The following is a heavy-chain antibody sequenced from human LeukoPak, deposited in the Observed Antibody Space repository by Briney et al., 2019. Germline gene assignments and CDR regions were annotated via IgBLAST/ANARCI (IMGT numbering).Heavy chain of an antibody. CDR1: GGSISSYY. D-gene: IGHD2-2*01. J-gene: IGHJ5*02. Sequence: SETLSLTCTVSGGSISSYYWSWIRQPPGKGLEWIGCISYSGSTNYNPSLKSRVTISLDTSKNHLSLKLNSVTAADTAVYYCARHAEGKPYVVVPAVIDGWGQGTLVTVSS. CDR2: ISYSGST. CDR3: ARHAEGKPYVVVPAVIDG. V-gene: IGHV4-59*08.